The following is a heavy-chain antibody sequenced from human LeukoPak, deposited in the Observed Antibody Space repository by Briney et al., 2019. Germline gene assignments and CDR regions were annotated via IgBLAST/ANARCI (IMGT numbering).Heavy chain of an antibody. J-gene: IGHJ4*02. Sequence: GGSLRLSCAASGFTFSSYGMSWVRQAPGKGLEWVSFIYSGGSTYSADSVKGRFTISRDNSKNTLYLQMNSLRAEDTAVYYCARRYGSGWYDYWGQGTLVTVSS. CDR2: IYSGGST. CDR1: GFTFSSYG. CDR3: ARRYGSGWYDY. V-gene: IGHV3-53*01. D-gene: IGHD6-19*01.